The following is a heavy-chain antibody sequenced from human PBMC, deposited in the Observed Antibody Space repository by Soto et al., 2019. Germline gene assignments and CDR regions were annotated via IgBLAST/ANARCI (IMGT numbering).Heavy chain of an antibody. V-gene: IGHV1-24*01. CDR3: ATPGVYSSGGYPEMGAFDI. D-gene: IGHD6-19*01. CDR2: FDPEDGET. CDR1: GYTLTELS. Sequence: ASVKVSCKVSGYTLTELSMHWVRQAPGKGLEWMGGFDPEDGETIYAQKFQGRVTMTEDTSTDTAYMELSSLRSEDTAVYYCATPGVYSSGGYPEMGAFDIWGQGTMVTVSS. J-gene: IGHJ3*02.